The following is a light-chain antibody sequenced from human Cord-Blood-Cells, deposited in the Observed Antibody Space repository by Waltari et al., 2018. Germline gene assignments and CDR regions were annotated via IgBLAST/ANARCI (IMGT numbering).Light chain of an antibody. CDR1: QSVSSY. J-gene: IGKJ1*01. CDR3: QQRSNWPWT. Sequence: ELVLTQSPATLSLSPGGRATLSCRASQSVSSYLAWYQQKPGQAPRLLIYAASNRATGIPARFSGSGSGTDFTLTISCLEPEDFAVYYGQQRSNWPWTFGQGTKVEIK. V-gene: IGKV3-11*01. CDR2: AAS.